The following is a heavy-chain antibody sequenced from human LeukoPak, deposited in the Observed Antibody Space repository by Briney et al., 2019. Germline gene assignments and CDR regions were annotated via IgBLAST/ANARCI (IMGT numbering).Heavy chain of an antibody. V-gene: IGHV4-38-2*01. Sequence: ASETLSLTCAVSGYSISSGYYWGWIRQPPGKGLEWIGSIYHSGSTYYNPSLKSRVTISVDTSKNRFSMKLSSVTAADTAVYYCARHSRPANWFDPWGQGTLVTVSS. CDR2: IYHSGST. CDR1: GYSISSGYY. CDR3: ARHSRPANWFDP. J-gene: IGHJ5*02.